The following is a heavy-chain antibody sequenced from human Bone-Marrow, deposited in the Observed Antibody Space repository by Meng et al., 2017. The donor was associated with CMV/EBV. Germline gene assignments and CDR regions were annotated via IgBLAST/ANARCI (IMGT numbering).Heavy chain of an antibody. CDR1: GYTFTGYY. D-gene: IGHD3-3*01. CDR2: INPNSGGT. J-gene: IGHJ4*02. Sequence: QGQLGQSGAEVKKPGASVKVSCKASGYTFTGYYMHWVRQAPGQGLEWMGWINPNSGGTNYAQKFQGRVTMTRDTSISTAYMELSRLRSDDTAVYYCARSAYITIFGVVIPYYLDYWGQGTLVTVSS. CDR3: ARSAYITIFGVVIPYYLDY. V-gene: IGHV1-2*02.